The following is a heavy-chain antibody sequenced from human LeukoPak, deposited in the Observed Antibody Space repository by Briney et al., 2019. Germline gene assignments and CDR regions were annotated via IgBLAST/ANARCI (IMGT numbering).Heavy chain of an antibody. V-gene: IGHV3-33*01. Sequence: GRSLRLSCAASGFTFSSYGMHWVRQAPGKGLEWVAVIWYDGNNKYYADSVKGRFAISRDNSKNTLYLQMNSLRAEDTAVYYCARVPYYDFWSGYSGDYYGMDVWGQGTTVTVSS. CDR1: GFTFSSYG. D-gene: IGHD3-3*01. CDR3: ARVPYYDFWSGYSGDYYGMDV. J-gene: IGHJ6*02. CDR2: IWYDGNNK.